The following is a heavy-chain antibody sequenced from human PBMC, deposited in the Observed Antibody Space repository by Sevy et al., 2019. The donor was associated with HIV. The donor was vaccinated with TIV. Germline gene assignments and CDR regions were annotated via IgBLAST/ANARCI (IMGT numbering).Heavy chain of an antibody. Sequence: SETLSLTCTVSGGSISSYYWSWIRQPPGKGLEWIGYIYYSGSTNYNPSLKSRVTISVDTSKNQFSLKLSSVTAADTAVYYCARESIAAAGDFDYWGQGTLVTVSS. J-gene: IGHJ4*02. V-gene: IGHV4-59*01. D-gene: IGHD6-13*01. CDR2: IYYSGST. CDR1: GGSISSYY. CDR3: ARESIAAAGDFDY.